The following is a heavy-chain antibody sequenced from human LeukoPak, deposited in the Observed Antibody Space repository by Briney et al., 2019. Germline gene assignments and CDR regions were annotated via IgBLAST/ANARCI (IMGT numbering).Heavy chain of an antibody. Sequence: PGGSLRLSCAASGFTFSSYSMNWVRQAPGKGLEWVSYISSSSSTIHYADSVKGRFTISRDNAKNSLYLQMNSLRAEDTAVYYCARCSGGSCYSKGEYFDYWGQGTLVTVSS. J-gene: IGHJ4*02. D-gene: IGHD2-15*01. CDR3: ARCSGGSCYSKGEYFDY. CDR1: GFTFSSYS. CDR2: ISSSSSTI. V-gene: IGHV3-48*01.